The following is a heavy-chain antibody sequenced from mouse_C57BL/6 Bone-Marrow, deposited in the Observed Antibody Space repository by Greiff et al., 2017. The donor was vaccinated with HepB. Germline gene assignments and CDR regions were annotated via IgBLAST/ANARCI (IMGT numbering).Heavy chain of an antibody. D-gene: IGHD1-1*01. J-gene: IGHJ3*01. CDR2: INPNNGGT. Sequence: VQLQQSGPELVKPGASVKIPCKASGYTFTDYNMDWVKQSHGKSLEWIGDINPNNGGTIYNQKFKGKATLTVDKSSSTAYMELRSLTSEDTAVYYCARRQIYYYGSSLAWFAYWGQGTLVTVSA. V-gene: IGHV1-18*01. CDR3: ARRQIYYYGSSLAWFAY. CDR1: GYTFTDYN.